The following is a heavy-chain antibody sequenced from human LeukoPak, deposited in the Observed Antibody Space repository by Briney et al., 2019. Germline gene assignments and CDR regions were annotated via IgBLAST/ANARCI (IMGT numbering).Heavy chain of an antibody. V-gene: IGHV3-48*03. CDR1: GFTFSSYE. CDR3: AGGYSYGGWDY. CDR2: ISSSGSTI. Sequence: GGSLRLPCAASGFTFSSYEMNWVRQAPGKGLEWVSYISSSGSTIYYADSVKGRFTISRDNAKNSLYLQMNSLRAEDTAVYYCAGGYSYGGWDYWGQGTLVTVSS. D-gene: IGHD5-18*01. J-gene: IGHJ4*02.